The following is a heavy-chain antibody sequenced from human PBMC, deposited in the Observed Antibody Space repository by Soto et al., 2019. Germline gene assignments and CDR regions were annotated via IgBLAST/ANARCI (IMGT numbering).Heavy chain of an antibody. V-gene: IGHV4-59*12. D-gene: IGHD1-1*01. CDR3: ARDMNWNGYMDV. Sequence: SETLSLTCTVFGGSISSYSWSWIRQPPGKGLEWIGYISYSGSTNYNPSLKSRVTISLHTSENQFSLKLSSVTAADTAVYYCARDMNWNGYMDVWGKGTTVTVSS. CDR1: GGSISSYS. CDR2: ISYSGST. J-gene: IGHJ6*03.